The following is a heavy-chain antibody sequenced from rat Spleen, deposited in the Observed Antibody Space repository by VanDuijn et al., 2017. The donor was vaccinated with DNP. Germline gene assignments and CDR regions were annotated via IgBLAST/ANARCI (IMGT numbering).Heavy chain of an antibody. CDR1: GSSITSNY. D-gene: IGHD1-5*01. CDR2: ISYSGST. Sequence: EVQLQESGPGLVKPSQPLSLTCSVTGSSITSNYWGWIRKFPGNKMEWIGHISYSGSTNYNPSLKSRISITRDTSKNQFFLQLNSVTTEDTGTYYCARWYNFFDYWGQGVMVTVSS. CDR3: ARWYNFFDY. J-gene: IGHJ2*01. V-gene: IGHV3-1*01.